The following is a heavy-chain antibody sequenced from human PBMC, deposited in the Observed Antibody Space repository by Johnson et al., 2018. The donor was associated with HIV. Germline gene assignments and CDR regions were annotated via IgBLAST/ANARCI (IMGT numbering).Heavy chain of an antibody. CDR1: GFTFDDYA. V-gene: IGHV3-9*01. D-gene: IGHD3-9*01. CDR3: AKATVPTRVLIAFDI. CDR2: ISWKSGSI. J-gene: IGHJ3*02. Sequence: VQLVESGGGLVQPGRSLRLSCAASGFTFDDYAMHWVRQAPGKGLEWVSGISWKSGSIGYADSVKGRFTISRDNAKNSLYVQMNSLRPEDTALYYCAKATVPTRVLIAFDIWGQGTMVTVSS.